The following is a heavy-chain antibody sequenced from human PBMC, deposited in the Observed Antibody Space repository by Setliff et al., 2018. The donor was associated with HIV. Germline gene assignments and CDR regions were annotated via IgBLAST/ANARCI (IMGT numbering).Heavy chain of an antibody. Sequence: SETLSLTCAVYGGSFNGYCWSWIRQPPGKGLEWIGSIYYSGSTYYNPSLKSRVTISVDTSKNQFSLKLNSVTAADTAVYFCARHHLATAGTTHYFDYWGQGTLVTVSS. CDR3: ARHHLATAGTTHYFDY. V-gene: IGHV4-34*01. D-gene: IGHD6-13*01. CDR2: IYYSGST. J-gene: IGHJ4*02. CDR1: GGSFNGYC.